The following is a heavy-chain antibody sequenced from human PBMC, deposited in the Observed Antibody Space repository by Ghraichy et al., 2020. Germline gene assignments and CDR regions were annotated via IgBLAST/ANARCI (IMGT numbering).Heavy chain of an antibody. J-gene: IGHJ6*02. CDR2: IIPIFGTA. CDR1: GGTFSSYA. Sequence: SVKVSCKASGGTFSSYAISWVRQAPGQGLEWMGGIIPIFGTANYAQKFQGRVTITTDESTSTAYMELSSLRSEDTAVYYCARSPPRGSSGYYRGWYYYGMDVWGQGTTVTVSS. CDR3: ARSPPRGSSGYYRGWYYYGMDV. D-gene: IGHD3-22*01. V-gene: IGHV1-69*05.